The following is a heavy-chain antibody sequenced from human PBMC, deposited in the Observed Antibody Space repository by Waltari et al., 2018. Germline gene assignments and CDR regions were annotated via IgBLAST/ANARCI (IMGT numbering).Heavy chain of an antibody. J-gene: IGHJ4*02. CDR2: ST. CDR3: ARDRPAGGFDY. Sequence: STYYNPSLQSRVSISLDTSKNQLSLDLTSVTAADTAVYFCARDRPAGGFDYWGQGSLVAVTS. D-gene: IGHD3-10*01. V-gene: IGHV4-31*02.